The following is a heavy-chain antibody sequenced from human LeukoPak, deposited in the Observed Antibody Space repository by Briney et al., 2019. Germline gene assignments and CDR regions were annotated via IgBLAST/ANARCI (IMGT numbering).Heavy chain of an antibody. Sequence: PSETLSLTCTVSGYSISSGYYWGWIRQPPGKGLEWIGSIYHSGSTYYNPSLKSRVTISVDTSKNQFSLKPSSVTAADTAVHYCARGLGPTSPVAGRDYWGQGTLVTVSS. D-gene: IGHD6-19*01. V-gene: IGHV4-38-2*02. CDR1: GYSISSGYY. CDR3: ARGLGPTSPVAGRDY. CDR2: IYHSGST. J-gene: IGHJ4*02.